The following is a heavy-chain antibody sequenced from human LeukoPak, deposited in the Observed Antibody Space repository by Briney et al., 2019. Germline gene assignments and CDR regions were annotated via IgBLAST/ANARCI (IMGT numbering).Heavy chain of an antibody. Sequence: ASVKVSCKASGGTFISYAISWVRQAPGQGLEWMGGIIPIFGTADYAQKLQGRVTITADKSTSTAYMELSSLRSEDTAVYHCARGAYCGGDCYSLWYFDLWGRGTLVTVSS. CDR2: IIPIFGTA. CDR1: GGTFISYA. CDR3: ARGAYCGGDCYSLWYFDL. J-gene: IGHJ2*01. V-gene: IGHV1-69*06. D-gene: IGHD2-21*02.